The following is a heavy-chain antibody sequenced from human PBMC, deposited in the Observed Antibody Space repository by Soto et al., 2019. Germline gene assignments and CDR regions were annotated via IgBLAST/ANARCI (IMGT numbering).Heavy chain of an antibody. CDR1: GFTFSSYA. D-gene: IGHD3-22*01. Sequence: GGSLILSCAASGFTFSSYAMNWVRQAPGKGLEWVSAISGSGGSTYYADSVKGRFAISRDNSKNTLYLQMSSLRAEDTAVYYCAKAVIPNRYYFDYWGQGTLVTVSS. CDR2: ISGSGGST. J-gene: IGHJ4*02. CDR3: AKAVIPNRYYFDY. V-gene: IGHV3-23*01.